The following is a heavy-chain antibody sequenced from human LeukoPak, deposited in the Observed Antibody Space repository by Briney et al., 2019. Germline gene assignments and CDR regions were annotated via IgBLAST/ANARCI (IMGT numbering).Heavy chain of an antibody. CDR3: ARTRTQWATYYYYYMDV. D-gene: IGHD1-14*01. CDR2: IYTSGST. Sequence: SETLSLTCTVSGGSISSGSYYWSWILQPAGKGLEWIGRIYTSGSTNYNPSLKSRVTISVDTSKNQFSLKLSSVTAADTAVYYCARTRTQWATYYYYYMDVWGKGTTVTVSS. V-gene: IGHV4-61*02. J-gene: IGHJ6*03. CDR1: GGSISSGSYY.